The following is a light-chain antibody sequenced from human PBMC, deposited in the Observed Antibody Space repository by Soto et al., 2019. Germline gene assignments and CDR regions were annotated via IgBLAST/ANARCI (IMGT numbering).Light chain of an antibody. CDR3: SSYTTSDTLCV. Sequence: QSALIQPPSASGSPGQSVTISCAGSSSDVGAYEYVSWYQQHPSKAPKLILYEVTKRPSGVPDRFSGSKSGNTASLTVSALQAEDEAAYYCSSYTTSDTLCVFGTGTKVTVL. J-gene: IGLJ1*01. V-gene: IGLV2-8*01. CDR1: SSDVGAYEY. CDR2: EVT.